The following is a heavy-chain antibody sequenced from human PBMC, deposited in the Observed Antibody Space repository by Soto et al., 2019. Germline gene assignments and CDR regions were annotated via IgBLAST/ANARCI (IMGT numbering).Heavy chain of an antibody. V-gene: IGHV3-66*01. J-gene: IGHJ6*02. CDR2: IYTDGTT. Sequence: EVQLVESGGGEVQPGGSLRLSCAASGFSVNSNYMTWVRQAPGKGLEWVSVIYTDGTTYYGDSVKGRFTISRDYSRNTLYLQMNSLRVEDTAVYYCARDPSGWNDYYYYGLYVWGLGTTVTVSS. CDR1: GFSVNSNY. D-gene: IGHD1-1*01. CDR3: ARDPSGWNDYYYYGLYV.